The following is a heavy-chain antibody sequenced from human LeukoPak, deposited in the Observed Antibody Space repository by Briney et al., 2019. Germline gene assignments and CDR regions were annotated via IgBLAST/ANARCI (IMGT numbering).Heavy chain of an antibody. CDR2: ISGSGGST. Sequence: PGGSLRLSCAASGFTFSSYGMSWVRQAPGKGLEWVSGISGSGGSTYYADSVKGRFTISRDNSKNTLYLQMNSLRAEDTAVYYCAKAVGCSSTSCYRSYGMDVWGQGTTVTVSS. J-gene: IGHJ6*02. V-gene: IGHV3-23*01. D-gene: IGHD2-2*02. CDR3: AKAVGCSSTSCYRSYGMDV. CDR1: GFTFSSYG.